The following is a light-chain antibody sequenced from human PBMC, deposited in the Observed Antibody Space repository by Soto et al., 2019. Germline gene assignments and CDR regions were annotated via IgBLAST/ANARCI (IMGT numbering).Light chain of an antibody. CDR2: DAS. J-gene: IGKJ5*01. CDR3: QQRSNWPIT. CDR1: QSVSKY. Sequence: EIVLTQSPATLSLSPGERATLSCRTSQSVSKYFAWYQQKPGRAPRLLIYDASSRATGIPARFIGSGSGTDFTLTISSLEPEDFAIYYCQQRSNWPITFGQGTRVEIK. V-gene: IGKV3-11*01.